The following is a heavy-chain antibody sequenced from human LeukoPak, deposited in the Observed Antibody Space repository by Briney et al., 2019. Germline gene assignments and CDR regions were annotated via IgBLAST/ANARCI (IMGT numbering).Heavy chain of an antibody. J-gene: IGHJ4*02. CDR2: INPKTGVT. D-gene: IGHD3-22*01. Sequence: ASVKVSCKTSGYIFTDYYIHWIRQAPGQGLEWMGWINPKTGVTNSAQNFQDTVTLTRDTSINTAYMDLHNLTSDDTAVYYCATAPRGFTRSWPPPRNYSFAYWARDPRSPSP. V-gene: IGHV1-2*02. CDR3: ATAPRGFTRSWPPPRNYSFAY. CDR1: GYIFTDYY.